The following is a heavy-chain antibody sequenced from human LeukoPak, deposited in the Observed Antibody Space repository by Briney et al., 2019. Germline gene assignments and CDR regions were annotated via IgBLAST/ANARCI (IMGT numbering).Heavy chain of an antibody. D-gene: IGHD4-23*01. CDR3: ARDYGGNGYLFDY. V-gene: IGHV4-31*03. J-gene: IGHJ4*02. CDR1: GGSISSGGYY. CDR2: VYYSGST. Sequence: SETLSLTCTVSGGSISSGGYYWSWIRQHPGKGLEWIGYVYYSGSTYYNPSLKSRVTISVDTSKNHFSLKLSSVTAADTAVYYCARDYGGNGYLFDYWGQGTLVAVSS.